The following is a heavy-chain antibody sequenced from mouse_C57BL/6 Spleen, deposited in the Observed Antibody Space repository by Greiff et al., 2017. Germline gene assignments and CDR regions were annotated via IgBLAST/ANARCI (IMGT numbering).Heavy chain of an antibody. V-gene: IGHV1-52*01. CDR1: GYTFTSYW. CDR2: IDPSDSET. Sequence: QVQLQQPGAELVRPGSSVKLSCKASGYTFTSYWMHWVKQRPIQGLEWIGNIDPSDSETHYNQKFKDKATLTVDKSSCTAYMQLSSLTSEDSAVXYCARSGYYGNYYAMDYWGQGTSVTVSS. J-gene: IGHJ4*01. D-gene: IGHD2-1*01. CDR3: ARSGYYGNYYAMDY.